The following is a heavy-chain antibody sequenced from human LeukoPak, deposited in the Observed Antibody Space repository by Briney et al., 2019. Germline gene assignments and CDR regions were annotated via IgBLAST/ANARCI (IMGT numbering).Heavy chain of an antibody. Sequence: SETLSLTCTVSGGFIISSSDYGGWIRQPQGKGLEWIGSIYYSASTYYNPSLKSRVTISVDTSKNQFSLKLSSVTAADTAVYYCATSRDGHPRVSFEYWGQGTLVTVSS. CDR3: ATSRDGHPRVSFEY. V-gene: IGHV4-39*01. J-gene: IGHJ4*02. D-gene: IGHD5-24*01. CDR1: GGFIISSSDY. CDR2: IYYSAST.